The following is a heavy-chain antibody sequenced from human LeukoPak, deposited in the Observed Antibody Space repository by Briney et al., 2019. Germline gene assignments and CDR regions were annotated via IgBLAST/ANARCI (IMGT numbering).Heavy chain of an antibody. CDR2: IYYSGST. CDR1: GASISSHY. CDR3: ARAPLTGDYYYYMDV. Sequence: KPSETLSLTCTVSGASISSHYWSWIRQPPGKGLEWVGYIYYSGSTNYTPSLKRRVTISVDTSKNQFSLKLSSVTAADTAVYYCARAPLTGDYYYYMDVWGRGTTVTVSS. V-gene: IGHV4-59*11. J-gene: IGHJ6*03. D-gene: IGHD7-27*01.